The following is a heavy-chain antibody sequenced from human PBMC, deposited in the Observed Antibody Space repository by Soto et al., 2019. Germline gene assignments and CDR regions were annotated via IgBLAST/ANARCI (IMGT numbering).Heavy chain of an antibody. J-gene: IGHJ5*02. Sequence: QVQLVESGGGVVQHGRSLRLSCAASGFTFSSYALHWVRQAPGKGLEWVTVISYDGNNKYYADSVEGRFTISRDNSKNTLYLQMNSLRTEDTGVYYCARSQQTTVTSPLADPWGQLTLVTVSS. CDR3: ARSQQTTVTSPLADP. CDR1: GFTFSSYA. CDR2: ISYDGNNK. D-gene: IGHD4-17*01. V-gene: IGHV3-30-3*01.